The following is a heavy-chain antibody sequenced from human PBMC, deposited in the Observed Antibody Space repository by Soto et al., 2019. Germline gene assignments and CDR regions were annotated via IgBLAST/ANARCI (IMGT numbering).Heavy chain of an antibody. CDR2: INAGNGNT. CDR1: GYTFTSYA. Sequence: ASVKVSCKASGYTFTSYAMHWVRQAPGQRLEWMGWINAGNGNTKYSQKFQGRVTITRDTSTDTAYMELSSLRSEDTAVYYCTTLHYDFFFDYWGQGALVTVSS. J-gene: IGHJ4*02. D-gene: IGHD4-17*01. V-gene: IGHV1-3*01. CDR3: TTLHYDFFFDY.